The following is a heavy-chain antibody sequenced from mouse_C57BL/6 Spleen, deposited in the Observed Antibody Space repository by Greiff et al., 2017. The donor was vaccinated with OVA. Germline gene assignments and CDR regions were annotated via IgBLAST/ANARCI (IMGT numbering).Heavy chain of an antibody. Sequence: QVQLQQSGAELVRPGTSVKMSCKASGYTFTNYWIGWAKQRPGHGLEWIGDIYPGGGYTNYNEKFKGKATLTADKSSSTAYMQFSSLTSEDSAIYYCARYYGSSQAWFAYWGQGTLVTVSA. CDR3: ARYYGSSQAWFAY. CDR1: GYTFTNYW. CDR2: IYPGGGYT. J-gene: IGHJ3*01. V-gene: IGHV1-63*01. D-gene: IGHD1-1*01.